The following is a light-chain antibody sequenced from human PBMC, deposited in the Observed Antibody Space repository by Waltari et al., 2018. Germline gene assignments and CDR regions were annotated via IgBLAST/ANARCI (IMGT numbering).Light chain of an antibody. V-gene: IGLV2-14*03. J-gene: IGLJ3*02. Sequence: QSALTQPASVSGSPGQSITISCTGTSSDVGGYNYVSWSQQHPGKAPKLMIFDVSRRPSGVSNRFSGSNSANPASLTISGLQVEDEADYYCSSYASSTTPLFGGGTKLTVL. CDR1: SSDVGGYNY. CDR2: DVS. CDR3: SSYASSTTPL.